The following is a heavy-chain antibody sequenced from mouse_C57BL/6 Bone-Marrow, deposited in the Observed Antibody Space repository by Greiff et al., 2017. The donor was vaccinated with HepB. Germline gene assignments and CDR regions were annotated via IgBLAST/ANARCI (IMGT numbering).Heavy chain of an antibody. CDR1: GFTFSSYG. CDR2: ISSGGSYT. CDR3: ARRGYGSSHWYFDV. J-gene: IGHJ1*03. V-gene: IGHV5-6*01. Sequence: EVQLVESGGDLVQPGGSLKLSCAASGFTFSSYGLSWVRQPPDKRLECVATISSGGSYTYYPDSVKGRFTISRDNAKNTLYLQMSSLKSEDTAMYYCARRGYGSSHWYFDVWGTGTTVTVSS. D-gene: IGHD1-1*01.